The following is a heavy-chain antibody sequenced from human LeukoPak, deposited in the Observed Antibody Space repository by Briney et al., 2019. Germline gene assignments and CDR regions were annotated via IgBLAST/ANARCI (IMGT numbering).Heavy chain of an antibody. D-gene: IGHD2-2*02. CDR2: IYHTGRT. CDR1: NYSINSGYY. CDR3: ARQADYDLFQPLLYIY. Sequence: SETLSLTCAVSNYSINSGYYWGWIRQPPAKGLEWIGSIYHTGRTHYNPSLKSRITLSVDTPKNHFSLKLTSVTAADTAVYYCARQADYDLFQPLLYIYWGQGSLVTVSS. V-gene: IGHV4-38-2*01. J-gene: IGHJ4*02.